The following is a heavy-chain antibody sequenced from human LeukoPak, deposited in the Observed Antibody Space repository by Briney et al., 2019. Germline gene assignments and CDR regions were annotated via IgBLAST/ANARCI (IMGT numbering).Heavy chain of an antibody. J-gene: IGHJ3*02. CDR2: ISWNSGSI. Sequence: GGSLRLSCAASGFTFDDYAMQWVRQAPGKGLEWVSGISWNSGSIGYADSVKGRFTISRDNAKNSLYLQMNSLRAEDMALYYCAKDMIPRVVVVAAPDDAFDIWGQGTMVTVSS. V-gene: IGHV3-9*03. D-gene: IGHD2-15*01. CDR1: GFTFDDYA. CDR3: AKDMIPRVVVVAAPDDAFDI.